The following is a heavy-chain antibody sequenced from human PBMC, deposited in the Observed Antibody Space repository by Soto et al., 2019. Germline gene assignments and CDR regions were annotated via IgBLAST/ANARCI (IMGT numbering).Heavy chain of an antibody. Sequence: GSLRLSCAASGFTFSSYAMSWVRQAPGKGLEWVSAISGSGGSTYYADSVKGRFTISRDNSKNTLYLQMNSLRAEDTAVYYCAKGSAYDYVWGSYQIGMDVWGQGTTVTVSS. CDR2: ISGSGGST. CDR3: AKGSAYDYVWGSYQIGMDV. V-gene: IGHV3-23*01. CDR1: GFTFSSYA. J-gene: IGHJ6*02. D-gene: IGHD3-16*01.